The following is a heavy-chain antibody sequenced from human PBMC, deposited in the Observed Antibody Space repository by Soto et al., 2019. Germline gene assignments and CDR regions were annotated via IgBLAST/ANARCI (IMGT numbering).Heavy chain of an antibody. CDR1: GGSFSSYA. CDR2: IIPNSGAT. CDR3: ARESTIAVAGQRWYYFDC. D-gene: IGHD6-19*01. V-gene: IGHV1-2*04. J-gene: IGHJ4*02. Sequence: ASVKVSCKASGGSFSSYAISWVRQAPGQGLEWMGWIIPNSGATNYAQKFQGWVTITRDTSTSTAYMELSRLRSDDTAVYYCARESTIAVAGQRWYYFDCWGQGTLVTVSS.